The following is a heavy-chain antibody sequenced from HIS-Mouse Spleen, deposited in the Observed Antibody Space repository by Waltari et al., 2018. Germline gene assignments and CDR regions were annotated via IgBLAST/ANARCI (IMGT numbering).Heavy chain of an antibody. J-gene: IGHJ4*02. V-gene: IGHV3-74*01. Sequence: EVQLVESGGGLVQPGGSLRLSCAASGFTFSSYWMHWVRQAPGKGLVWVAGINRDGSRTSYADSVKGRFTISRDNAKNTLYLQMNSLRAEDTAVYYCARGMYSSGYFDYWGQGTLVTVSS. CDR1: GFTFSSYW. CDR3: ARGMYSSGYFDY. CDR2: INRDGSRT. D-gene: IGHD6-19*01.